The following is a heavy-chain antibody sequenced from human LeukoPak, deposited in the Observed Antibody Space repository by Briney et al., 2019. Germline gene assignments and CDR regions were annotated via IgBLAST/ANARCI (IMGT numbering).Heavy chain of an antibody. Sequence: SQTLSLTCTVSGGSISSDGYYWSWIRQHPGKGLEWIGYIYYSGSTYYNPSLKSRVTISVDTSKNQFSLKLSSVTAADTAVYYCARYRGIEQETTTFDYWGQGTLVTVSS. V-gene: IGHV4-31*03. CDR1: GGSISSDGYY. CDR2: IYYSGST. CDR3: ARYRGIEQETTTFDY. D-gene: IGHD4-17*01. J-gene: IGHJ4*02.